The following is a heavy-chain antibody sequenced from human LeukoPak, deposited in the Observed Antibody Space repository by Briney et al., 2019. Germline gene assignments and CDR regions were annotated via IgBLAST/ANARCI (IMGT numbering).Heavy chain of an antibody. J-gene: IGHJ4*02. D-gene: IGHD2-15*01. CDR2: ISSSSSYI. CDR3: ARAKIVVVVAATRYFDY. Sequence: GGSLRLSCAASGFTFSSYSMNWVRQAPGKGLEWVSSISSSSSYIYYADSVKGRFTISRDNAKNSLSLQMNSLRAEDTAVYYCARAKIVVVVAATRYFDYWGQGTLVTVSS. CDR1: GFTFSSYS. V-gene: IGHV3-21*01.